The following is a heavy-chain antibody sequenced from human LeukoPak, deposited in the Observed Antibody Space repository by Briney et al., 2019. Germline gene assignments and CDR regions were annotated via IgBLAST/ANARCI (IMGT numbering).Heavy chain of an antibody. D-gene: IGHD4-17*01. CDR3: ARVLGGDYGDYATDY. Sequence: GGSLRLSCAPSGFTFSRHGMHWVRQAPGKGLEWVAIISNDGSRKYYAHSVEGRFTISRDNSKNSLYLQMNSLRAEDTAVYYCARVLGGDYGDYATDYWGQGTLVTVSS. CDR2: ISNDGSRK. V-gene: IGHV3-30*03. CDR1: GFTFSRHG. J-gene: IGHJ4*02.